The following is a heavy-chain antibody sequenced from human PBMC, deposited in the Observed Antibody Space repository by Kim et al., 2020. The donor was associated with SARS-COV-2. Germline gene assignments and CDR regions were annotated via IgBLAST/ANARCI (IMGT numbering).Heavy chain of an antibody. CDR1: GFTFSTYC. CDR3: AKGLHTLVFCFQR. V-gene: IGHV3-7*03. J-gene: IGHJ1*01. CDR2: IHLDGIET. Sequence: GGSLRLSCAASGFTFSTYCMSWVRQTPGKGLEWVATIHLDGIETYYVDSVKGRFTVSRDTANNSLYLQMNSLRADDTAVYFCAKGLHTLVFCFQRW.